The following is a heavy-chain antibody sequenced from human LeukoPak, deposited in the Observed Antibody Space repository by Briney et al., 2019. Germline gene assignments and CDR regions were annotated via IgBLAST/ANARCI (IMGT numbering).Heavy chain of an antibody. J-gene: IGHJ4*02. D-gene: IGHD3-3*01. V-gene: IGHV3-7*03. CDR3: ARDQYDTWSRRGNFDS. CDR2: IELDGSEK. Sequence: GGSLRLSCVASGFTFGKYWMSWVRQAPGKGLEWVAIIELDGSEKNYVDSVKGRFTISRDNTKNSLYLQMNSLRVEDTAVFYCARDQYDTWSRRGNFDSWGQGTLVTVSS. CDR1: GFTFGKYW.